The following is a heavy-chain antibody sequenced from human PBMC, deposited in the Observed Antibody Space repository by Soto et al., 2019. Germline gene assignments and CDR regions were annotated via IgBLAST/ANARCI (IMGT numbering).Heavy chain of an antibody. CDR3: ARDPVNYYGSWTYGMDV. D-gene: IGHD3-10*01. J-gene: IGHJ6*02. CDR2: IGYDGSNK. V-gene: IGHV3-30-3*01. CDR1: GLTLSRFA. Sequence: QVQLVESGGGVVQPGRSLRLSCAASGLTLSRFAMHWVRQAPGKGLEWVAVIGYDGSNKHYADSVKGRFTISRDNSKNTLYLQMNSLRPEDTAVYYCARDPVNYYGSWTYGMDVWGQGTTVTVSS.